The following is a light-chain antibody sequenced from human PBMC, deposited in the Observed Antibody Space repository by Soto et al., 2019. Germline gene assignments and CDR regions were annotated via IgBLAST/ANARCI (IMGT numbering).Light chain of an antibody. CDR3: MQATQPYT. J-gene: IGKJ2*01. CDR1: QSLVHRDGNTY. V-gene: IGKV2-24*01. CDR2: MIS. Sequence: EIVMTQTPLSSRVTLGQPASISCRSSQSLVHRDGNTYLSWLHQRPGQPPRLLIYMISDRFSGVPDRFSGSGAGTDFTLIISRVEALDVGVYYCMQATQPYTFGQGTKLEIE.